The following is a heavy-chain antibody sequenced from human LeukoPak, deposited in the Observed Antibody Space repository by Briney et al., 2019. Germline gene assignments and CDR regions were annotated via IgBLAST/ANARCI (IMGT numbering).Heavy chain of an antibody. Sequence: PGGSLRLSCVGSGFTFSRAWMSWIRQAPGKVLEWVGRFKSKADGGTPEYAAPAKGRFTVSRDDSKNTLYLQMNSLKTEDTAVYFCTTGDTSWYDFDYWGQGTLVTVSS. CDR2: FKSKADGGTP. D-gene: IGHD6-13*01. J-gene: IGHJ4*02. V-gene: IGHV3-15*01. CDR1: GFTFSRAW. CDR3: TTGDTSWYDFDY.